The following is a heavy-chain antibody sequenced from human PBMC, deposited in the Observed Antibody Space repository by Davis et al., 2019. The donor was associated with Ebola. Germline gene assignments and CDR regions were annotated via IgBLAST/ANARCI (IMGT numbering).Heavy chain of an antibody. CDR3: GLAAASSDY. Sequence: ASVKVSCKASGYTFTGYYMHWVRQAPGQGLEWMGRINPNNGGTNYAQKFQGRVTMTRDTSISTAYMELSRLGSDDTAVYYCGLAAASSDYWGQGTLVTVSS. D-gene: IGHD6-13*01. V-gene: IGHV1-2*06. CDR2: INPNNGGT. J-gene: IGHJ4*02. CDR1: GYTFTGYY.